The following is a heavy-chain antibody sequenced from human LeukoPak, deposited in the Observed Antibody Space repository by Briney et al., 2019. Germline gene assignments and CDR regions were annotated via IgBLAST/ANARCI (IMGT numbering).Heavy chain of an antibody. CDR3: AREVTFVVVPAAATYYFDY. D-gene: IGHD2-2*01. CDR2: IIPIFGTA. Sequence: SVKVSCKASGGTFSSYAISWVRQAPGQGLEGMGGIIPIFGTANYAQKFQGRVTITADESTSTAYMELSSLRSEDTAVYYCAREVTFVVVPAAATYYFDYWGQGTLVTVSS. V-gene: IGHV1-69*01. J-gene: IGHJ4*02. CDR1: GGTFSSYA.